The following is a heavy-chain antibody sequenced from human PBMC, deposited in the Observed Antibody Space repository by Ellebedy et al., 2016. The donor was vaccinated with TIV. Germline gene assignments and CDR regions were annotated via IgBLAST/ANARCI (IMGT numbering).Heavy chain of an antibody. CDR1: SGSISSHSYY. CDR3: ARHGQFDY. V-gene: IGHV4-39*01. CDR2: IYYSGST. Sequence: SETLSLTXTVSSGSISSHSYYWGWIRQPPGKGLEWIGNIYYSGSTYYNPSLKSRVTISVDTSKDQFSLKLSSVTAADTAVYYCARHGQFDYWGQGTLVTVSS. J-gene: IGHJ4*02.